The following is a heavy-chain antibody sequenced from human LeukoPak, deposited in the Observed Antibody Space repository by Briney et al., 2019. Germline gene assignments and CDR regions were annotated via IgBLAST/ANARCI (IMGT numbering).Heavy chain of an antibody. J-gene: IGHJ3*02. CDR2: ISYDGSNK. V-gene: IGHV3-30*18. CDR3: AKAPSSTGGAFDI. D-gene: IGHD2-2*01. Sequence: GGSLRLSCAASGFTFSSYGMHWVRQAPGKGLEGGAVISYDGSNKYYADSVKGRFTISRDNSKNTLYLQMISLRAEDTAVYYCAKAPSSTGGAFDIWGQGTMVTVSS. CDR1: GFTFSSYG.